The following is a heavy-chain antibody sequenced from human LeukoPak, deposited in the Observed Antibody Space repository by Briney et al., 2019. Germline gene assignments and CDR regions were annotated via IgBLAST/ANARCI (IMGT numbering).Heavy chain of an antibody. Sequence: SQTLSLTCTVSGYSISSGYYWGWIRQPPGKGLEWIGSIYHSGSTYYNPSLKSRVTISVDTSKNQFSLKLSSVTAADTAVYYCARGRGSSDYYYYYYYMDVWGKGTTVTVSS. CDR1: GYSISSGYY. J-gene: IGHJ6*03. CDR3: ARGRGSSDYYYYYYYMDV. V-gene: IGHV4-38-2*02. CDR2: IYHSGST. D-gene: IGHD6-6*01.